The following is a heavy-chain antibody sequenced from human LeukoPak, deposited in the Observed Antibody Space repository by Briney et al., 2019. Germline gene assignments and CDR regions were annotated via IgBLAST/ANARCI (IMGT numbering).Heavy chain of an antibody. CDR3: TRLSDYYYDSSGYYQNFDY. CDR1: GFTFSGSA. V-gene: IGHV3-73*01. D-gene: IGHD3-22*01. Sequence: GGSLRLSCAASGFTFSGSAMHWVRQASGKGLEWVGRIRSKANSYATAYAASVKGRFTISRDDSKNTAYLQMNSLKTEDTAVYYCTRLSDYYYDSSGYYQNFDYWGQGTLVTASS. J-gene: IGHJ4*02. CDR2: IRSKANSYAT.